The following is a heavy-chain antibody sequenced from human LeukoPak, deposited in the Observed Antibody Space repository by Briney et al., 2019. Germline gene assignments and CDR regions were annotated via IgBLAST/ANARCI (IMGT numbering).Heavy chain of an antibody. V-gene: IGHV3-66*01. Sequence: SGGFLRLSWAASGFTVSSNYMSWVRQAPGKGLGWVSVIYSGGSTYYADSVKGRFTISRDNSKNTLYLQMNSLRAEDTAVYYCARDQTDTAMVEAFDIWGQGTMVTVSS. J-gene: IGHJ3*02. D-gene: IGHD5-18*01. CDR2: IYSGGST. CDR3: ARDQTDTAMVEAFDI. CDR1: GFTVSSNY.